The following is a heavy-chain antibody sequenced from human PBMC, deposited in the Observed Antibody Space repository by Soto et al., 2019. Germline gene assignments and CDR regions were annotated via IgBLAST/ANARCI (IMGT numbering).Heavy chain of an antibody. CDR3: VKDTYYYDVSIYYPLGS. CDR1: GFTFDDYN. J-gene: IGHJ5*02. Sequence: PGGSLRLSCAASGFTFDDYNMHWVRQAPGKGLEWVSLISRDGTNTNYAESVKGRFTISRDNSKNSLYLQMNSLRTEDTALYYCVKDTYYYDVSIYYPLGSWGQGPRGTAPQ. V-gene: IGHV3-43*01. D-gene: IGHD3-22*01. CDR2: ISRDGTNT.